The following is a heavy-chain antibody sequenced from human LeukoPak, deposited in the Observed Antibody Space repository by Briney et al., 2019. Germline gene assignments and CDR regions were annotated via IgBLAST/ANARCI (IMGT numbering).Heavy chain of an antibody. CDR1: GFTFSSYG. CDR2: IWYDGSNK. Sequence: GRSLRLSCAASGFTFSSYGMHWVRQAPGKGLEWVAVIWYDGSNKYYADSVKGRFTISRDNSKNTLYLQMNSLRAEDTAVYYCARDRGEDYGDYYFDYWGQGTLVTVSS. D-gene: IGHD4-17*01. V-gene: IGHV3-33*01. CDR3: ARDRGEDYGDYYFDY. J-gene: IGHJ4*02.